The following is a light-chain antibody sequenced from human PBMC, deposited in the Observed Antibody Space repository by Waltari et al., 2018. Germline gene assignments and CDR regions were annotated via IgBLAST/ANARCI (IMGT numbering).Light chain of an antibody. Sequence: QSVLTQPPSASGTPGQRVTISCSGSNSNIGSNVVNWYQKLPGRGPKLLIYRNDRRPSRVPDLFSGSTSGPSAFLAISGLQSEDEADYYCATWDDRLTGVVFGGGTKVTVL. V-gene: IGLV1-44*01. CDR1: NSNIGSNV. CDR2: RND. CDR3: ATWDDRLTGVV. J-gene: IGLJ3*02.